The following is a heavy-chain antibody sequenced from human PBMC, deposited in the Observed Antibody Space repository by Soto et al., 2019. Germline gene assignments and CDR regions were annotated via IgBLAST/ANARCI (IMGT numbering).Heavy chain of an antibody. CDR2: IYYSGST. CDR1: GGSISSGDYY. Sequence: QVQLQESGPGLVKPSQTLSLTCTVSGGSISSGDYYWSWIRQPPGKGLEWIGYIYYSGSTYYNPSLKSRVTISVDTSKNQFSLKLSSVTAADTAVYYCARDRGEAYGDYDYFDYWGQGTLVTVSS. D-gene: IGHD4-17*01. V-gene: IGHV4-30-4*01. J-gene: IGHJ4*02. CDR3: ARDRGEAYGDYDYFDY.